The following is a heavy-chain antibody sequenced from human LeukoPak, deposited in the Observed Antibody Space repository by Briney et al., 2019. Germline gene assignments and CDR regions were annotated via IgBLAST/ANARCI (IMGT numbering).Heavy chain of an antibody. CDR1: GYNFSNYW. CDR2: IFPDDSDT. V-gene: IGHV5-51*01. Sequence: GESLKISCKGSGYNFSNYWIGWVRHLPGRGLEWMGTIFPDDSDTRYGPSFRGQVTMSADRSINTAYLHWRSLKASDTAMYYCARHEDPISSWYESWGQGTLVTVSS. D-gene: IGHD6-13*01. J-gene: IGHJ5*02. CDR3: ARHEDPISSWYES.